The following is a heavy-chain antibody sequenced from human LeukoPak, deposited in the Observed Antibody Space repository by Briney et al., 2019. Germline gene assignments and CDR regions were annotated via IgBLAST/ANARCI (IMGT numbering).Heavy chain of an antibody. V-gene: IGHV4-59*08. J-gene: IGHJ4*02. CDR2: IYYTGST. Sequence: SETLSLTCIVSGDSISPYYWSWIRQPPGKGLDWIGYIYYTGSTNYNPSLKRRVSMSVDTSKNQFSLKLSSVTAADTAVYYCARSPRGLVERFVDYWGQGTLVTVSS. CDR3: ARSPRGLVERFVDY. D-gene: IGHD6-19*01. CDR1: GDSISPYY.